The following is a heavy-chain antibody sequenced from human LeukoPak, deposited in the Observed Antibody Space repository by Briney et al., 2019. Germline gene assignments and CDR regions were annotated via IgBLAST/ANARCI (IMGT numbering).Heavy chain of an antibody. CDR2: ISGSGGST. V-gene: IGHV3-23*01. J-gene: IGHJ4*02. CDR1: GFTFSNYA. Sequence: GGSLRLSCAASGFTFSNYAMTWVRQAPGKGLEWVSTISGSGGSTYYADSVKGRFTISRDNSKNTLYLQMNSLRAEDTAVYYCSLWLRGAIFDYWAQGTLVTVSS. D-gene: IGHD3-10*01. CDR3: SLWLRGAIFDY.